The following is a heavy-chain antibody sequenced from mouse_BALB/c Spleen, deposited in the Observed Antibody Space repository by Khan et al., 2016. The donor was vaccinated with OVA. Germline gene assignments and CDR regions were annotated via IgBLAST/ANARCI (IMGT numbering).Heavy chain of an antibody. D-gene: IGHD2-2*01. CDR2: INPNNGRA. J-gene: IGHJ3*01. V-gene: IGHV1S81*02. CDR3: ARGGYGSLAY. CDR1: GYTFTSYW. Sequence: QVQLQQSGAEVVNPGASVKLSCKASGYTFTSYWMHWVKQRPGQGLEWIGYINPNNGRAHQNEKFKSKATLTVDKSSSTAYLQLSSLTSEDSAVHSCARGGYGSLAYWGQGTLVTVSA.